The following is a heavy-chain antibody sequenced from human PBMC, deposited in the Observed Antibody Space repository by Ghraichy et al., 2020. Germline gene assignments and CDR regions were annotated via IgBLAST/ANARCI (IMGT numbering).Heavy chain of an antibody. CDR2: IGTAGDT. CDR1: GFTFSSYD. D-gene: IGHD5-18*01. V-gene: IGHV3-13*01. Sequence: GGSLRLSCAASGFTFSSYDMHWVRQATGKGLEWVSAIGTAGDTYYPGSVKGRFTISRENAKNSLYLQMNSLRAGDTAVYYCARGGKYSYGYAIPYWYFDLWGRGTLVTVSS. J-gene: IGHJ2*01. CDR3: ARGGKYSYGYAIPYWYFDL.